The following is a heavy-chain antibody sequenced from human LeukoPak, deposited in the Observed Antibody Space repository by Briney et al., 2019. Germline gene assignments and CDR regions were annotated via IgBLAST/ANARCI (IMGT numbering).Heavy chain of an antibody. V-gene: IGHV1-46*01. D-gene: IGHD6-6*01. Sequence: ASVKVSCKASGYTFTSYYMHWVRQAPGQGLEWMGIINPSGGSTSYAQKFQGRVTMTRDTSTSTVYMELSSLRYEDTAVYYCASQLYSSSYLNYYYYGMDVWGQGTTVNVSS. CDR3: ASQLYSSSYLNYYYYGMDV. CDR2: INPSGGST. CDR1: GYTFTSYY. J-gene: IGHJ6*02.